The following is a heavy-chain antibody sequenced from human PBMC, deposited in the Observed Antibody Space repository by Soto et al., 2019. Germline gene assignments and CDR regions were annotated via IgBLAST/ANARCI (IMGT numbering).Heavy chain of an antibody. CDR1: GYSFTSYW. Sequence: GESLKISCKCSGYSFTSYWISWVRQMPGKGLEWMGRIDPSDSYSNYSPSFEGHVTISADKSISTAYLQCSSLKASDTAMYYCARFDIGALDPWGQGTLVTVS. D-gene: IGHD2-15*01. J-gene: IGHJ5*02. CDR2: IDPSDSYS. CDR3: ARFDIGALDP. V-gene: IGHV5-10-1*01.